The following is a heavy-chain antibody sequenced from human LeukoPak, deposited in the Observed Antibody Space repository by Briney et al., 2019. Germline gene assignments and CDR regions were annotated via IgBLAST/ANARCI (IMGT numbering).Heavy chain of an antibody. Sequence: GGSLRLSCAASGFIFNTYAMHWVRQAPGKGLQCVASLGISGISTYYAESVQGRFTISRDNSKNTLYLQMSSVRAEDTAVYYCVKGQEVVYAPTFDYWGQGTLVTVSS. CDR1: GFIFNTYA. J-gene: IGHJ4*02. V-gene: IGHV3-64D*06. CDR2: LGISGIST. D-gene: IGHD2-8*02. CDR3: VKGQEVVYAPTFDY.